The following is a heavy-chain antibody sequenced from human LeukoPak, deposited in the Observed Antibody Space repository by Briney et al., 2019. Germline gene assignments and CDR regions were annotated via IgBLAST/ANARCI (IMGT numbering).Heavy chain of an antibody. Sequence: GGSLRLSCVASGFTSGSYWMAWVRQAPGKGLEWVANIKQDGSAKTYVDSVKGRFTISRDNAKNSLYPQMNSLRAEDTAVYYCARHYYDGSAYYFDCWGQGTLVTVSS. CDR3: ARHYYDGSAYYFDC. CDR2: IKQDGSAK. D-gene: IGHD3-22*01. J-gene: IGHJ4*02. V-gene: IGHV3-7*01. CDR1: GFTSGSYW.